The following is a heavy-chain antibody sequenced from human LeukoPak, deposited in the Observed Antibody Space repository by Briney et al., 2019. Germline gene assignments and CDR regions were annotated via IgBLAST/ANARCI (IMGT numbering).Heavy chain of an antibody. V-gene: IGHV4-59*01. D-gene: IGHD1-1*01. CDR2: IYYSGST. CDR1: GASISSYY. Sequence: SETLSLTCTVSGASISSYYWSWIRQPPGQGLEWIGYIYYSGSTNYNPSLKSRVSISVDTSKNQFSLKLSSVTAADTAVYYCARARLERYMDVWGKGTTVTVSS. J-gene: IGHJ6*03. CDR3: ARARLERYMDV.